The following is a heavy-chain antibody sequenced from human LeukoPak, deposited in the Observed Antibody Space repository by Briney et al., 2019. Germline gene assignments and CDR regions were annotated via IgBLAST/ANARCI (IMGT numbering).Heavy chain of an antibody. V-gene: IGHV3-23*01. CDR3: AKRGPGSPQSGKYYFDY. Sequence: PGGSLRLSCAASGFTFSTYGITWVRQAPGKGLEWVSAISGRADLTFYADSVKGRFTISRDNSKNTLYLQMNSLRAEDTAVYYCAKRGPGSPQSGKYYFDYWGQGTLVTVSS. CDR1: GFTFSTYG. CDR2: ISGRADLT. J-gene: IGHJ4*02. D-gene: IGHD3-10*01.